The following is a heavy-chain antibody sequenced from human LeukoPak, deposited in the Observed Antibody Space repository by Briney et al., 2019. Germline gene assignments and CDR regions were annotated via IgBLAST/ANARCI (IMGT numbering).Heavy chain of an antibody. CDR3: AIGYSSSWYEGSWFDP. D-gene: IGHD6-13*01. V-gene: IGHV1-69*04. J-gene: IGHJ5*02. Sequence: ASVKVSCKASGGTFSSYAISWVRQAPGQGLEWMGRIIPIFGIANYAQKFQGRVTITADKSTSTAYMELSSLRSEDTAVYYCAIGYSSSWYEGSWFDPWGQGTLVTVSS. CDR1: GGTFSSYA. CDR2: IIPIFGIA.